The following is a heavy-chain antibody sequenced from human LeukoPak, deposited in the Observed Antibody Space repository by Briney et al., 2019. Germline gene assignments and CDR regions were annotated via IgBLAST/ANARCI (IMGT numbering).Heavy chain of an antibody. CDR1: GYSFTSYW. Sequence: GESLQISCQGSGYSFTSYWISWVRQMPGKGLEWMGRIDPSDSYTNYSPSFQGHVTISADKSISTAYLRWSSLKASDTAMYYCARINVGQLVYFDYWGLGTLVTVSS. CDR2: IDPSDSYT. CDR3: ARINVGQLVYFDY. J-gene: IGHJ4*02. V-gene: IGHV5-10-1*01. D-gene: IGHD6-6*01.